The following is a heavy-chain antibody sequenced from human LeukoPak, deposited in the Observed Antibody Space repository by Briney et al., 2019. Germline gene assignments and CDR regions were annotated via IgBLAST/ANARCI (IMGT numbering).Heavy chain of an antibody. CDR3: ARGTVRSSEYYFDY. D-gene: IGHD6-13*01. V-gene: IGHV4-59*01. CDR1: GGSISSYY. Sequence: PSETLSLTCTVSGGSISSYYWSWIRQPPGKGLEWIGYIYYSGSTNYNPSLKSRVTISVDTSKNQFSLKLSSVTAADTAVYYCARGTVRSSEYYFDYWGQETLVTVSS. CDR2: IYYSGST. J-gene: IGHJ4*02.